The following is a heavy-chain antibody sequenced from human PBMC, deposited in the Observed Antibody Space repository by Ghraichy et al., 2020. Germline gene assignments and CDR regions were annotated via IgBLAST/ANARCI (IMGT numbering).Heavy chain of an antibody. D-gene: IGHD2-2*01. V-gene: IGHV3-23*01. CDR1: GFTFSSYA. J-gene: IGHJ4*02. Sequence: GGSLRLSCAASGFTFSSYAMSWVRQAPGKGLEWVSAISGSGGSTYYADSVKGRFTISRDNSKNTLYLQMNSLRAEDTAVYYCAKVFEDIVVVPAAMGSDYWGQGTLVTVSS. CDR3: AKVFEDIVVVPAAMGSDY. CDR2: ISGSGGST.